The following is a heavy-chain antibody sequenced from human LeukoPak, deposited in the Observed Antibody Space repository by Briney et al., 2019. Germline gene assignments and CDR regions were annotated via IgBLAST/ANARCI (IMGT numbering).Heavy chain of an antibody. D-gene: IGHD2-21*02. CDR1: GFTFSSYG. CDR3: ARSYCGGDCSTDY. CDR2: ISYDGSNK. J-gene: IGHJ4*02. Sequence: GRSLGLSCAASGFTFSSYGMHWVRQAPGKGLEWVAVISYDGSNKYYADSVKGRFTISRDNSKNTLYLQMNSLRAEDTAVYYCARSYCGGDCSTDYWGQGTLVTVSS. V-gene: IGHV3-30*03.